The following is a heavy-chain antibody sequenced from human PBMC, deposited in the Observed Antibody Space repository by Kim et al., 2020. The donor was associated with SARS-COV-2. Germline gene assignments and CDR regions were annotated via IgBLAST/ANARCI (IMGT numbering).Heavy chain of an antibody. CDR1: GGSISSGGYY. CDR3: ARQMIRWYFDL. CDR2: IYYSGST. D-gene: IGHD3-16*01. V-gene: IGHV4-31*03. Sequence: SETLSLTCTVSGGSISSGGYYWSWIRQHPGKGLEWIGYIYYSGSTYYNPSLKSRVTISVDTSKNQFSLKLSSVTAADTAVYYCARQMIRWYFDLWGRGTLVTVSS. J-gene: IGHJ2*01.